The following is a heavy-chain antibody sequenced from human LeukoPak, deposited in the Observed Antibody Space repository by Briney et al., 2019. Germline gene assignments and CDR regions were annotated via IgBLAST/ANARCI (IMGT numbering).Heavy chain of an antibody. CDR3: ARFISLGA. J-gene: IGHJ4*02. CDR2: IKQDGSEE. Sequence: GGSLRLSCEASGFSFSSFWMSWVRQAPGKGLEWVANIKQDGSEENYVDSVKGRFTISRDDAQKSLYLQMNSLRVEDTAVYYCARFISLGAWGQGTLVTVSS. CDR1: GFSFSSFW. V-gene: IGHV3-7*01. D-gene: IGHD3-10*01.